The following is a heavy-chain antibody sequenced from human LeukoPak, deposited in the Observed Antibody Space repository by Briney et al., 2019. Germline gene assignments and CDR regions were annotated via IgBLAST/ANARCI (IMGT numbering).Heavy chain of an antibody. CDR1: GFTFSRYA. Sequence: GGSLRLSCATSGFTFSRYAMYWVRQAPGKGLEWVAVIWYDGSKKYYADSVKGRFTISRDNSKNTLDLQMNSLRVEDTAVYYCAKDEGVGSWGNTWGLIYWGQGSLVTVSS. CDR3: AKDEGVGSWGNTWGLIY. V-gene: IGHV3-33*07. CDR2: IWYDGSKK. J-gene: IGHJ4*02. D-gene: IGHD6-6*01.